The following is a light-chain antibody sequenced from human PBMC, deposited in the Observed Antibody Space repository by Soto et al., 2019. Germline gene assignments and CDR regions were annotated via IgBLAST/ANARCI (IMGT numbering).Light chain of an antibody. CDR2: DAS. J-gene: IGKJ5*01. CDR3: QKYDNLPPIT. V-gene: IGKV1-33*01. Sequence: DIQMTQSPSSLSASVGDRVTITCQASQDISNYLNWYQQKPGKAPKLLIYDASNLETGVPSRFSGSGSVTDFTFTISSLQPEDIATYYCQKYDNLPPITFGQGTRLEIK. CDR1: QDISNY.